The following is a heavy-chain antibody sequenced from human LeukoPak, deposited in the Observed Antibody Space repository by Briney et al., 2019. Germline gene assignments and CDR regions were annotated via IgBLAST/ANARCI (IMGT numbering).Heavy chain of an antibody. CDR2: ISSSSSSTI. V-gene: IGHV3-48*04. CDR1: GFTFSSYS. J-gene: IGHJ6*02. CDR3: ARCGRYSSGWYLNYYYGMDV. D-gene: IGHD6-19*01. Sequence: GGSLRLSCAASGFTFSSYSMNWVRQAPGKGLEWVSYISSSSSSTIYYADSVKGRFTISRDNAKNSLYLQMNSLRAEDTAVYYCARCGRYSSGWYLNYYYGMDVWGQGTTVTVSS.